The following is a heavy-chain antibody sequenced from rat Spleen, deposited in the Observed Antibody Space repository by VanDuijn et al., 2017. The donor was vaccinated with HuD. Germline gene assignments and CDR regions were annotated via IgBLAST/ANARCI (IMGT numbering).Heavy chain of an antibody. D-gene: IGHD1-11*01. CDR3: TRGATEGIVSSRDY. J-gene: IGHJ2*01. Sequence: EVQLVESGGGLVQPGRSLKLSCVASGFTFNNYWMTWIRQAPGKGLEWVASITNTGGSTYYPDSVKGRFTISRDNAKSTLYLQMNSLRSEDTATYYWTRGATEGIVSSRDYWGQGVMVTVSS. CDR1: GFTFNNYW. CDR2: ITNTGGST. V-gene: IGHV5-31*01.